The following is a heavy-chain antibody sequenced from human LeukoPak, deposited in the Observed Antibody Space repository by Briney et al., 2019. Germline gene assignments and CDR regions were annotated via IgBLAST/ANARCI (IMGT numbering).Heavy chain of an antibody. D-gene: IGHD1-14*01. Sequence: TSETLSLTCTVSGAPMTDYYWSWIRQPPGKGLEWIAYSHYSGETKYNPSLKSRITISVDTSKNQFSLKLSSVTAADMAVYFCARQPGGTAAFDIWGQGTTVTVSA. V-gene: IGHV4-59*08. CDR2: SHYSGET. J-gene: IGHJ3*02. CDR3: ARQPGGTAAFDI. CDR1: GAPMTDYY.